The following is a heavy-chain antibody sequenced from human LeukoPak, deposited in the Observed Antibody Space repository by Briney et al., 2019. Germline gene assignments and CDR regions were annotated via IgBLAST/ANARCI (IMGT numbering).Heavy chain of an antibody. CDR1: GDSISSAY. CDR3: AKSPDRYYDFWSAYEDY. Sequence: SETLSLTCTVSGDSISSAYWGWIRQSAGKGLEYIGRLYVNGSPNSNPSLKSRVTISVDTSKNQFSLKLSSVTAADTAVYYCAKSPDRYYDFWSAYEDYWGQGTLVTVSS. D-gene: IGHD3-3*01. J-gene: IGHJ4*02. V-gene: IGHV4-4*07. CDR2: LYVNGSP.